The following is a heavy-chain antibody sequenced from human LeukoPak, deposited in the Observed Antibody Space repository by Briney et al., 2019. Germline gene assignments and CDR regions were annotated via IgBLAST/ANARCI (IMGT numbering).Heavy chain of an antibody. CDR2: ISGSGGST. CDR1: GFTFSSYA. D-gene: IGHD6-6*01. CDR3: AKGLYSSSSYFDY. Sequence: GGSLRLPCAVSGFTFSSYAMRWVRQAPGKGLEWVSGISGSGGSTYYADSVKGRCTISRDNSKNTLYLQMNSLRAEDTAVYYCAKGLYSSSSYFDYWGQGTLVTVSS. J-gene: IGHJ4*02. V-gene: IGHV3-23*01.